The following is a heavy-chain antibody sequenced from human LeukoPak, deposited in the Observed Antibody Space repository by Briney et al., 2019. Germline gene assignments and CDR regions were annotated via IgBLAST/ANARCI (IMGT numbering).Heavy chain of an antibody. D-gene: IGHD6-13*01. CDR1: GYTFISYG. V-gene: IGHV1-18*01. J-gene: IGHJ4*02. Sequence: ASVKVSCKASGYTFISYGISWVRQAPGQGLEWMGWISAYNANTNYAQKLQGRVTMTTDTSTSTAYMELRSLRSDDTAVYYCARAYSSSWHHDYWGQGTLVTVSS. CDR3: ARAYSSSWHHDY. CDR2: ISAYNANT.